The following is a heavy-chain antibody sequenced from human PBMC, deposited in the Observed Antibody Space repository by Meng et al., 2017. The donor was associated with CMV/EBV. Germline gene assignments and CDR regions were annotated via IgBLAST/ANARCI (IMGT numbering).Heavy chain of an antibody. CDR3: RLGHYSQD. D-gene: IGHD4-17*01. Sequence: YLVESGGGLVQPGGSLRLSGAASGLTISNYWMSWVRQAPGKGLEWVANIKKDGSEKYYEDSVKGRFSISRDNADNSLYLQMNNLRAEDTAVYYCRLGHYSQDWGQGTLVTVSS. CDR2: IKKDGSEK. J-gene: IGHJ4*02. V-gene: IGHV3-7*02. CDR1: GLTISNYW.